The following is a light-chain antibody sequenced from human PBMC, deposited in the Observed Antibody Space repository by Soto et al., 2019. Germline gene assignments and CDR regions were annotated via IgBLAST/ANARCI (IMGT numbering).Light chain of an antibody. CDR3: QQPSEFPLT. CDR1: QSINGW. CDR2: ATS. Sequence: DIQMTQSPSSVSASVGDRVTITCRASQSINGWLSWYQQKPGRAPRLLIYATSILQSGVPSRFSGRGSGTDFTLTISSLQPDDFATYYCQQPSEFPLTFGPGTKVHI. V-gene: IGKV1-12*01. J-gene: IGKJ3*01.